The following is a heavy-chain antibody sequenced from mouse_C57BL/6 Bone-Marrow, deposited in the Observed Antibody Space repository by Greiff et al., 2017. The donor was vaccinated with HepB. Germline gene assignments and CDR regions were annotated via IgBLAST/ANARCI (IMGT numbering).Heavy chain of an antibody. V-gene: IGHV1-82*01. CDR1: GYAFSSSW. Sequence: QVQLQQSGPELVKPGASVKISCKASGYAFSSSWMNWVKQRPGKGLEWIGRIYPGDGDTNYNGKFKGKATLTADKSSSTAYMQLSSLKSEDSAVYFCARSRRLFLCGSYFDYWGQGTTLTVAS. CDR2: IYPGDGDT. CDR3: ARSRRLFLCGSYFDY. D-gene: IGHD6-5*01. J-gene: IGHJ2*01.